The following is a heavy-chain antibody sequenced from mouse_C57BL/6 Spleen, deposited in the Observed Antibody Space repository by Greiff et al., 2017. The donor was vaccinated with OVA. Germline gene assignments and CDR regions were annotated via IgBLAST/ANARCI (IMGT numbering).Heavy chain of an antibody. CDR3: ARSPYGSSPAWFAY. CDR1: GYTFTSYW. Sequence: QVQLQQPGAELVKPGASVKLSCKASGYTFTSYWMHWVKQRPGQGLEWIGNINPSNGGTNYNEKFKSKATLTVDKSSSTAYMQLSSLTSEDSAVYYCARSPYGSSPAWFAYWGQGTLVTVSA. D-gene: IGHD1-1*01. J-gene: IGHJ3*01. V-gene: IGHV1-53*01. CDR2: INPSNGGT.